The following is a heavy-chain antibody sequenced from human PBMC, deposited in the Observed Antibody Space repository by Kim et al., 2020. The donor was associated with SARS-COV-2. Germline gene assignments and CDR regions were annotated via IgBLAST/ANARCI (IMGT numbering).Heavy chain of an antibody. V-gene: IGHV3-23*01. CDR1: GFTFSSYA. Sequence: GGSLRLSCAXSGFTFSSYAMSWVRQAPGKGLEWVSGISGSGSGDSTYYADSVKGRFTISRDNSKNALYLQMNSLRAEDTAVYYCAKDAQISSSGYYFDYWGQGTLVTVSS. CDR2: ISGSGSGDST. D-gene: IGHD6-6*01. CDR3: AKDAQISSSGYYFDY. J-gene: IGHJ4*02.